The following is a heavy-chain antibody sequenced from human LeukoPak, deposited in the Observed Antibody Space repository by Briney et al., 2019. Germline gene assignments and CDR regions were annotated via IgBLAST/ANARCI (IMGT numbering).Heavy chain of an antibody. D-gene: IGHD1-1*01. J-gene: IGHJ6*04. Sequence: GGSLRLSCAASGFTFSSYSMNWVRQAPGKGLEWVSSITSTSSYIYYADSVKGRFTISRDNSKNTLYLQMNSLRAEDTGVYYCARCDATGTPGPYYYFGMEVWGKGTPVTV. CDR3: ARCDATGTPGPYYYFGMEV. V-gene: IGHV3-21*01. CDR1: GFTFSSYS. CDR2: ITSTSSYI.